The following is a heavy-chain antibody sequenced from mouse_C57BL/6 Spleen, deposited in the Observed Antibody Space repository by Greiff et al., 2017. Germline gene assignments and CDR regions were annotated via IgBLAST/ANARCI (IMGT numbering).Heavy chain of an antibody. D-gene: IGHD1-1*01. CDR1: GYAFSSYW. J-gene: IGHJ1*03. Sequence: QVQLQQSGAELVKPGASVKISCKASGYAFSSYWMNWVKQRPGKGLEWIGQIYPGDGDTYYNGKFKGKATLTADKSSSTAYMQLSSLTSEDSAVYFCARATTVGWYFDVWGTGTTVTVSS. CDR3: ARATTVGWYFDV. CDR2: IYPGDGDT. V-gene: IGHV1-80*01.